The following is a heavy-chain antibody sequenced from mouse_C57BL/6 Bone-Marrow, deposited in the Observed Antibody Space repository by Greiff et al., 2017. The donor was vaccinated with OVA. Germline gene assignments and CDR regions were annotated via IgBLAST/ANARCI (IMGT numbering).Heavy chain of an antibody. V-gene: IGHV1-81*01. CDR2: IYPRSGNT. CDR3: ARRLYDGYYCFAD. J-gene: IGHJ3*01. D-gene: IGHD2-3*01. CDR1: GYTFTSYG. Sequence: QVQLQQSGAELARPGASVKLSCKASGYTFTSYGISWVKQRTGQGLEWIGEIYPRSGNTYYNEKFKGKATLTADKSSSTAYMELRSLTSEDSAVYFCARRLYDGYYCFADWGKGTLVTVSA.